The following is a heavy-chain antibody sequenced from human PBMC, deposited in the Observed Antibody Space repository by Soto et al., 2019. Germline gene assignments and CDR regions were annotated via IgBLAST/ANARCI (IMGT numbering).Heavy chain of an antibody. D-gene: IGHD5-12*01. Sequence: EVQVVESGGGLVKPGGSLRLSCEASGFTFNTYDMNWVRQAPGKGLEWVSSLNSHDGLTHYADSVKGRFAISRDNAKNSLYLQMNSLRVEDTAVYYCTRGGYNEGGFDYWGQGNLVTVSS. CDR1: GFTFNTYD. V-gene: IGHV3-21*01. J-gene: IGHJ4*02. CDR3: TRGGYNEGGFDY. CDR2: LNSHDGLT.